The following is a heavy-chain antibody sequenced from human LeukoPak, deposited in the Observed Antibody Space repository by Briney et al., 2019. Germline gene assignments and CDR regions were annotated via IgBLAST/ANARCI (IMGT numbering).Heavy chain of an antibody. J-gene: IGHJ4*02. Sequence: ASVKVSXKASGYTFTGYYMHWVRQAPGQGLEGMVRIYPNSGGTNYAQKFQGRVTMTRDTSISTAYMELSRLRSDDTAVYYCARVQGSSPEGGLGYWGQGTLVTVSS. D-gene: IGHD6-13*01. CDR2: IYPNSGGT. CDR1: GYTFTGYY. CDR3: ARVQGSSPEGGLGY. V-gene: IGHV1-2*06.